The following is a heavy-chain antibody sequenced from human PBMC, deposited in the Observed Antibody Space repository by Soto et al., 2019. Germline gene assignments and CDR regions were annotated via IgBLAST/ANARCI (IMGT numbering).Heavy chain of an antibody. CDR3: AREFYFYYMDV. CDR1: GFTFSDYA. Sequence: DVQLLESGGDLVQPGGSLRLSCATSGFTFSDYAMRWVRQAPGNGLEWVSGVSGSGGVTDYADSVKGRLTISRDNSKSTLYLQMNYLTAEDTAVYYCAREFYFYYMDVWGKGTTVTVSS. CDR2: VSGSGGVT. V-gene: IGHV3-23*01. J-gene: IGHJ6*03. D-gene: IGHD3-10*01.